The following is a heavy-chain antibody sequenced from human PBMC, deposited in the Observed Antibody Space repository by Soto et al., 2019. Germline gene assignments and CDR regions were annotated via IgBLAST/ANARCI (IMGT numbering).Heavy chain of an antibody. Sequence: GGPLRLSCAASGFTFHIYAMSWVRQAPGKGLEWVSGVNDDGDKSYYGDSVRGRFTISRDNSKRMMYLEMNSLRAEDTAIYYCAKPEGLHYFYGMDVWGHGTAVTVSS. V-gene: IGHV3-23*01. D-gene: IGHD2-15*01. J-gene: IGHJ6*02. CDR3: AKPEGLHYFYGMDV. CDR2: VNDDGDKS. CDR1: GFTFHIYA.